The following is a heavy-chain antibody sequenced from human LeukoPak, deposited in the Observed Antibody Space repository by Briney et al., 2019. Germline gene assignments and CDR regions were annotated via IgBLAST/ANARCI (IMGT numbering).Heavy chain of an antibody. Sequence: GGSLRLSCAASGFTLSTYDMHWVRQPTGEGLEWVSIIYRAGDTYYADSVKGRLTISRDNSKNTLYLQMNSLRGEDTAVYYCAKHKENYGDSCLDDYWGQGTLVAVSS. V-gene: IGHV3-66*04. CDR2: IYRAGDT. CDR1: GFTLSTYD. D-gene: IGHD4-17*01. CDR3: AKHKENYGDSCLDDY. J-gene: IGHJ4*02.